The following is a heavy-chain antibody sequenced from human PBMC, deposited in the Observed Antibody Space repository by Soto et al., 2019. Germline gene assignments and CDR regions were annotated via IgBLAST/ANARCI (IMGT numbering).Heavy chain of an antibody. D-gene: IGHD3-22*01. CDR1: GGSVSSGCYY. J-gene: IGHJ6*02. Sequence: PSETLSLTCTVSGGSVSSGCYYWSWIRQHPGKGLEWIGYIYYSGSTYYNPSLKSRVTISVDTSKNQFSLKLSSVTAADTAVYYCARVSKYYDSSGYYPNYYYYGMDVWGQGTTVTVSS. V-gene: IGHV4-31*03. CDR2: IYYSGST. CDR3: ARVSKYYDSSGYYPNYYYYGMDV.